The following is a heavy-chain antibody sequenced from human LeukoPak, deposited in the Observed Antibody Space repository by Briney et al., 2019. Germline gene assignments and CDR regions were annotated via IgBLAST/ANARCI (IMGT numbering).Heavy chain of an antibody. Sequence: GGSLRLSCAASGFTFSSYSMNWVRQAPGKGLEWVSYISSSDSTIYYAESVKGRFTISRDNAKNSLYLQMNSLRAEDTAVYYCARDQGGVGYWGQGTLVTVSS. CDR3: ARDQGGVGY. CDR2: ISSSDSTI. D-gene: IGHD3-16*01. CDR1: GFTFSSYS. V-gene: IGHV3-48*01. J-gene: IGHJ4*02.